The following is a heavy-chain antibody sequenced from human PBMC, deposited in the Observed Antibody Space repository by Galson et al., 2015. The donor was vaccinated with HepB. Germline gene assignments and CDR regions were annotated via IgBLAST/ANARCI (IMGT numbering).Heavy chain of an antibody. CDR1: GFTFPDYA. D-gene: IGHD6-6*01. Sequence: SLRLSCAASGFTFPDYAVTWFRQAPGKGLEWVGYIRSEPHGGTAELAASVKGRFTISRDDSKSIAYLQMNSLRAEDTAVYYCVEAALHWGQGALVTVSS. V-gene: IGHV3-49*03. CDR2: IRSEPHGGTA. J-gene: IGHJ4*02. CDR3: VEAALH.